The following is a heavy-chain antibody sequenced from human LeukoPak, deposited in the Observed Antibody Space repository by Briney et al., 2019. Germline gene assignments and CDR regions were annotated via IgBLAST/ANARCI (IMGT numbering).Heavy chain of an antibody. J-gene: IGHJ4*02. Sequence: SETLSLACAVYGGSFSGYYWSWIRQPPGKGLEWIGEINHSGSTNYNPSLKSRVTISVDTSKNQFSLKLSSVTAADTAVYYCARGGHGSGSHDYWGQGTLVTVSS. CDR3: ARGGHGSGSHDY. CDR1: GGSFSGYY. CDR2: INHSGST. V-gene: IGHV4-34*01. D-gene: IGHD3-10*01.